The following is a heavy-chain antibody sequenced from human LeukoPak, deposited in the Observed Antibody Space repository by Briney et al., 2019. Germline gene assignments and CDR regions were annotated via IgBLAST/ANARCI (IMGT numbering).Heavy chain of an antibody. CDR3: ARGPYCSGGSCYGWIGWFDP. Sequence: PSETLSLTCTVSGGSVSSGSYYWSWIRQPPGKGLEWIGSIYHSGSTYYNPSLKSRVTISVDTSKNQFSLKLSSVTAADTAVYYCARGPYCSGGSCYGWIGWFDPWGQGTLVTVSS. CDR2: IYHSGST. J-gene: IGHJ5*02. CDR1: GGSVSSGSYY. V-gene: IGHV4-39*07. D-gene: IGHD2-15*01.